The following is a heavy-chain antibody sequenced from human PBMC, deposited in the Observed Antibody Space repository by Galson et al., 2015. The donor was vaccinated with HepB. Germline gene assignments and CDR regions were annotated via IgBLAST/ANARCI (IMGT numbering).Heavy chain of an antibody. CDR1: GGSISSSNW. CDR3: ARGPLDIVVVPAADRGPPNAFDI. D-gene: IGHD2-2*03. J-gene: IGHJ3*02. Sequence: SGGSISSSNWWSWVSQPPGKGLEWIGEIYHSGSTNYNPSLKSRVTISVDKSKNQFSLKLSSVTAADTAVYYCARGPLDIVVVPAADRGPPNAFDIWGQGTMVTVSS. V-gene: IGHV4-4*02. CDR2: IYHSGST.